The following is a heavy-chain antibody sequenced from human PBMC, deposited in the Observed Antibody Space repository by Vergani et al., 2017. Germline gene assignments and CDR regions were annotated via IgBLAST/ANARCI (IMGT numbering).Heavy chain of an antibody. V-gene: IGHV3-49*04. CDR2: IRSKAYGGTT. D-gene: IGHD5-18*01. CDR3: AKYSQYYYYYYGMDV. J-gene: IGHJ6*02. Sequence: EVQLVESGGGLVQPGRSLRLSCTASGFTFGDYAMSWVRQAPGKGLEGVGFIRSKAYGGTTEYAASGKGRFTISRDNSKNTLYLQMNRLRAEDTAVYYCAKYSQYYYYYYGMDVWGQGTTVTVSS. CDR1: GFTFGDYA.